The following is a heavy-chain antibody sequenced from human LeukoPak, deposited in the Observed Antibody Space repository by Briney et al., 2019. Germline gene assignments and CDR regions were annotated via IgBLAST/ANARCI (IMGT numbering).Heavy chain of an antibody. D-gene: IGHD4-17*01. V-gene: IGHV3-23*01. J-gene: IGHJ4*02. CDR1: GFTNCTYD. CDR2: ISGSGGST. Sequence: GGSLRLSCAASGFTNCTYDMRWLRQAPGKGLEWVSAISGSGGSTYYADSVKGRFTISRDNSKNTLYLQMNSLRAEDTAIYYCVATVTILDYGGQGTLVTVSS. CDR3: VATVTILDY.